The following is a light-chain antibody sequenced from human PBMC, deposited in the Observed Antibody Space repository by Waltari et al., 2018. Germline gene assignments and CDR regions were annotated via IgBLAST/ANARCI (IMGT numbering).Light chain of an antibody. CDR1: QDINNH. V-gene: IGKV1-27*01. CDR2: AAS. CDR3: QKYNDVPQP. Sequence: DIQMTQSPSSLSASVGDRVTITCRASQDINNHLAWYQRKPGKLPQLLIYAASTLHSGVPSRFSGSRSGTEFTLIISSLQPEDFATYYCQKYNDVPQPFGGGTKVEIK. J-gene: IGKJ4*01.